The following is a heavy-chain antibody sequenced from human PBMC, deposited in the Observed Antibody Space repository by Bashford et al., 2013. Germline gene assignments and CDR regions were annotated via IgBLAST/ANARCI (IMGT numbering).Heavy chain of an antibody. CDR3: VTSYETSTAYYDF. CDR2: FDAGNVKT. CDR1: GYTLTELS. V-gene: IGHV1-24*01. Sequence: ASVKVSCKVSGYTLTELSMHWVRQAPGKGLEWMGGFDAGNVKTVYAQKLQDRVTMTTDTSTSTAYMELRSLRFDDTAVYYCVTSYETSTAYYDFWGQGTLVTVSS. J-gene: IGHJ4*02. D-gene: IGHD3/OR15-3a*01.